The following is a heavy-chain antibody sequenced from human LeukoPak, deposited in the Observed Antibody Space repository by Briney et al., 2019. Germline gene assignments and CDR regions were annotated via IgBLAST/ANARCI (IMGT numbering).Heavy chain of an antibody. J-gene: IGHJ4*02. V-gene: IGHV3-33*08. CDR2: IWYDGSNK. CDR3: ARAVYYGSGSYYEN. D-gene: IGHD3-10*01. Sequence: GGSLRLSCAASGFTFRSYPMHWVRQAPGKGLEWVAVIWYDGSNKYYADSVKGRFTISRDNSKNTLYLQMNSLRAEDTAVYYCARAVYYGSGSYYENWGQGTLVTVSS. CDR1: GFTFRSYP.